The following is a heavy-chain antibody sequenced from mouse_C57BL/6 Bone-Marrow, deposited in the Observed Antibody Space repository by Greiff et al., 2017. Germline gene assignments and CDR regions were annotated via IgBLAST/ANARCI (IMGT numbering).Heavy chain of an antibody. V-gene: IGHV5-6*01. Sequence: EVKLMESGGDLVKPGGSLKLSCAASGFTFSSYGMSWVRQTPDKRLEWVATISSGGSYTYYPDSVKGRFTISRDNAKNTLYLQMSSLKSEDTAMYYCARDGDYDNLYLFAYWGQGTLVTVSA. CDR2: ISSGGSYT. CDR3: ARDGDYDNLYLFAY. CDR1: GFTFSSYG. J-gene: IGHJ3*01. D-gene: IGHD2-1*01.